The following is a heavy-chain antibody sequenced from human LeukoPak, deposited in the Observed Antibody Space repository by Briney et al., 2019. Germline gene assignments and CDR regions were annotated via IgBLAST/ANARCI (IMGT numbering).Heavy chain of an antibody. Sequence: WASVKVSCKASGYIFTNYVLHWVRQAPGQGLEWMGWISAYNGNTNYAQKLQGRVTMTTDTSTSTAYMELRSLRSDDTAVYYCARGGGDSSGYSVTDFDYWGQGTLVTVSS. CDR1: GYIFTNYV. V-gene: IGHV1-18*01. J-gene: IGHJ4*02. CDR2: ISAYNGNT. D-gene: IGHD3-22*01. CDR3: ARGGGDSSGYSVTDFDY.